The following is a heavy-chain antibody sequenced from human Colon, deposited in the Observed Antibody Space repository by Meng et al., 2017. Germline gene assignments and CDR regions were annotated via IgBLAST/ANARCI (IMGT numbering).Heavy chain of an antibody. CDR1: GFTFSSYE. J-gene: IGHJ4*02. Sequence: GESLKISCAASGFTFSSYEMNWVRQAPGKGLEWVSYISSSGSTIYYADSVKGRFTISRDNAKNSLYLQMNSLRAEDTAVYYCASDSGSHDFLVWDYWGQGTQVTVSS. D-gene: IGHD1-26*01. CDR3: ASDSGSHDFLVWDY. CDR2: ISSSGSTI. V-gene: IGHV3-48*03.